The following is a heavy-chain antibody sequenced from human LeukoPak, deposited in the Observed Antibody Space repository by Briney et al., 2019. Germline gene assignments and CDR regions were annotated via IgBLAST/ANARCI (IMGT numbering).Heavy chain of an antibody. CDR3: ARALGYCSGGSCLIFDY. CDR2: IYTSGST. Sequence: SQTLSLTCTVSGGSIRSGSYYWSWIRQPAGKGLEWIGRIYTSGSTNYNPSLKSRVTISVDTSKNQFSLKLSSVTVADTAVYYCARALGYCSGGSCLIFDYWGQGTLVTVSS. CDR1: GGSIRSGSYY. V-gene: IGHV4-61*02. J-gene: IGHJ4*02. D-gene: IGHD2-15*01.